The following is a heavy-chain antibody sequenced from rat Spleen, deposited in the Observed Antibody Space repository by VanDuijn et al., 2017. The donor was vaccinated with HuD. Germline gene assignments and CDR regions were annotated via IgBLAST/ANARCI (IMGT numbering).Heavy chain of an antibody. D-gene: IGHD1-4*01. V-gene: IGHV5-29*01. CDR3: ARPGITSYYFDY. CDR2: ISYDGSST. Sequence: EVQLVESGGGLVQPGRSLKLSCAASGFTFSNYGMAWVRQAPTKGLEWVATISYDGSSTYYRDSVKGRFTISRDNAKSTLYLQMDSLRSEDTATYYCARPGITSYYFDYWGQGVMVTVSS. J-gene: IGHJ2*01. CDR1: GFTFSNYG.